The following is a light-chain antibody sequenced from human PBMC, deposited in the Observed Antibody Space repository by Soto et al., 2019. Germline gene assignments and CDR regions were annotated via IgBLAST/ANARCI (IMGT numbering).Light chain of an antibody. V-gene: IGLV4-69*01. CDR3: QTWGTGDWV. CDR1: SGHSNYA. Sequence: QPVLTQSPSASASLGASVKLTCTLSSGHSNYAIAWHQQQPEKGPRYLMKLNSDGTHSKWDGIPDRFSGSSSGTERYLTISSLQSEDEADYYCQTWGTGDWVFGGGTKLTVL. J-gene: IGLJ3*02. CDR2: LNSDGTH.